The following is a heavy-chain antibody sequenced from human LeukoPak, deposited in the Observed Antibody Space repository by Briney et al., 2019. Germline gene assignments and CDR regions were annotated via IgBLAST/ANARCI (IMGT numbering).Heavy chain of an antibody. J-gene: IGHJ4*02. Sequence: PGGSLRLSCAASGFTVSSKYMSWVRQAPGMGLEWVSVIFNGGSTYYADSVKGRFIISTDNSKTVLYLQRNSLRAEDTAVYYCARGLFASGSYYNFFDYWAQGTLVTVSS. V-gene: IGHV3-66*01. CDR2: IFNGGST. CDR1: GFTVSSKY. CDR3: ARGLFASGSYYNFFDY. D-gene: IGHD3-10*01.